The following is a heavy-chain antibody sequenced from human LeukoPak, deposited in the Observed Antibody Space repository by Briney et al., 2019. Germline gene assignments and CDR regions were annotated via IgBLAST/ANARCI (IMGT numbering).Heavy chain of an antibody. J-gene: IGHJ5*02. D-gene: IGHD3-10*01. CDR3: ARRPSGSGLGFDP. V-gene: IGHV5-51*01. CDR2: IYPGDSDT. Sequence: GESLKISCKGSGYSFTSYWIGWVRQMPGKGLEWMGIIYPGDSDTRYNPSFQGQVTISADKSISTAYLQWSSLKASDTAMYYCARRPSGSGLGFDPWGQGTLVTVSS. CDR1: GYSFTSYW.